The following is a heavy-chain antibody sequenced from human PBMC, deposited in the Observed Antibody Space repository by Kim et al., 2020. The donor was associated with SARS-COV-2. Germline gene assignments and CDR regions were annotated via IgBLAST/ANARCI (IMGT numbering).Heavy chain of an antibody. J-gene: IGHJ4*02. CDR1: GFTFSSYG. D-gene: IGHD6-6*01. CDR3: AKASSIAARRAAAPLDY. CDR2: IWYDGSNK. V-gene: IGHV3-33*06. Sequence: GGSLRLSCAASGFTFSSYGMHWVRQAPGKGLEWVAVIWYDGSNKYYADSVKGRFTISRDNSKNTLYLQMNSLRAEDTAVYYCAKASSIAARRAAAPLDYWGQGTLVTVSS.